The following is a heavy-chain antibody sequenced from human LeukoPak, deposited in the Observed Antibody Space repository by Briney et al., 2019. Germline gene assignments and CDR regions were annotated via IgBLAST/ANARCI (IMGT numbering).Heavy chain of an antibody. D-gene: IGHD4-17*01. V-gene: IGHV4-31*03. J-gene: IGHJ4*02. CDR1: GDSLSSGGYY. CDR2: IYYSGHT. CDR3: ASGMSRTDYDEGFDY. Sequence: PSQTLSLTCTVSGDSLSSGGYYWSWIRQHPGKGLEWIGYIYYSGHTYFNPSLESRTTISVDTSRNHFSLKLTSVTAADTAVYYCASGMSRTDYDEGFDYWGQGTPVSVS.